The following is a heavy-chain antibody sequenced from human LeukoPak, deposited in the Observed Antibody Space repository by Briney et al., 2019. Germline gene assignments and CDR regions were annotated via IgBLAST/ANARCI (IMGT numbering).Heavy chain of an antibody. Sequence: GGSLRLSCAAYGFTLSSYGVSWVRQAPGKGLEWVSIISGSGLRTYYADSVKGRFTISRDNSINTLFLQMNKLRAEDTAVYDCAKDPGLYESETYSYFDYWGQGTLVSVSS. CDR3: AKDPGLYESETYSYFDY. CDR2: ISGSGLRT. D-gene: IGHD3-10*01. CDR1: GFTLSSYG. J-gene: IGHJ4*02. V-gene: IGHV3-23*01.